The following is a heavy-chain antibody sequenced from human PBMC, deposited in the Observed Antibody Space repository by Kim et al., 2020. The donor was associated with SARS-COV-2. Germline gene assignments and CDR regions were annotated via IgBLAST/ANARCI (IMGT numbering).Heavy chain of an antibody. Sequence: SETLSLTCTVSGGSISSYYWSWIRQPPGKGLEWIGYIYYSGSTNYNPSLKNRVTISVDTSKNQFSLKLSSVTAADTAVYYCARQGEKRSGWSQGWFDPCGRGTLVTVSS. CDR3: ARQGEKRSGWSQGWFDP. D-gene: IGHD6-19*01. V-gene: IGHV4-59*08. J-gene: IGHJ5*02. CDR2: IYYSGST. CDR1: GGSISSYY.